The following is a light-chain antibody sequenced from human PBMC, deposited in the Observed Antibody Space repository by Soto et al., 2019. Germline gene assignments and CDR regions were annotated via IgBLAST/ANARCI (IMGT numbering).Light chain of an antibody. Sequence: AIQMTQSPSSLSASVGDRVTITCRASQGIRNDLDWFQQKPGKALKLLIYAASNLQSGVPARFSGSGSGTDFTLTISSLQPEDFATYYCLQKYFYPFTFGPGTKVDI. CDR2: AAS. CDR3: LQKYFYPFT. V-gene: IGKV1-6*01. CDR1: QGIRND. J-gene: IGKJ3*01.